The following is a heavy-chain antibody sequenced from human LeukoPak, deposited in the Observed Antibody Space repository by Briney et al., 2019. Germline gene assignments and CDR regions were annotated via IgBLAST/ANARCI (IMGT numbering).Heavy chain of an antibody. D-gene: IGHD6-19*01. V-gene: IGHV3-21*01. CDR3: ARDRRQWLAPFDY. CDR1: GFTFSSYA. Sequence: GGSLRLSCAASGFTFSSYAMSWVRQAPGKGLEWVSSISSSSSYIYYADSVKGRFTISRDNAKNSLYLQMNSLRAEDTAVYYCARDRRQWLAPFDYWGQGTLVTVSS. J-gene: IGHJ4*02. CDR2: ISSSSSYI.